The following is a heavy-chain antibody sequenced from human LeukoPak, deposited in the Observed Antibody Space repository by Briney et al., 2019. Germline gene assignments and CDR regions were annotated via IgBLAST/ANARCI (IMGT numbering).Heavy chain of an antibody. J-gene: IGHJ5*02. CDR1: GFTFGSYS. V-gene: IGHV3-21*01. CDR3: ARKPTNSSPLP. D-gene: IGHD6-6*01. Sequence: GGSLRLSCAASGFTFGSYSMNWVRQAPGKGLEWVSSISSSSSYIYYADSVKGRFTISRDNAKNSLYLQMNSLRAEDTAVYYCARKPTNSSPLPWGQGTLVTVSS. CDR2: ISSSSSYI.